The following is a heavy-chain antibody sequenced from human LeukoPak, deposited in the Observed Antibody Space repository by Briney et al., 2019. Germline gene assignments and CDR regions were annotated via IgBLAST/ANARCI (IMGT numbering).Heavy chain of an antibody. J-gene: IGHJ4*02. D-gene: IGHD3-10*01. Sequence: GGSLRLSCAVSGLTVSSNYMSWVRQAPGKGLEWVSAIYSGGSTFYADSVKGRFTISRDNSKNTLYLQMNSLRAEDTAVYYCVRDPYNSGSSYFDYWGQGTLVTVSS. CDR1: GLTVSSNY. CDR3: VRDPYNSGSSYFDY. V-gene: IGHV3-53*01. CDR2: IYSGGST.